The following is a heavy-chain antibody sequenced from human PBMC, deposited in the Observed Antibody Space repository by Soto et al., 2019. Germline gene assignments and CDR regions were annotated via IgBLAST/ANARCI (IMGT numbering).Heavy chain of an antibody. D-gene: IGHD3-16*01. Sequence: EVQLLESGGGLVQPGGSLRLSCAASGFTFSSYAMSWVRQAPGKGLEWVSAISGSGGSTYYADSVKGRFTISRDNSKKTLYRQMNSLRAEDTAVYYCAKGNPLRWGELFGATDYWGQGALVTVSS. J-gene: IGHJ4*02. V-gene: IGHV3-23*01. CDR1: GFTFSSYA. CDR3: AKGNPLRWGELFGATDY. CDR2: ISGSGGST.